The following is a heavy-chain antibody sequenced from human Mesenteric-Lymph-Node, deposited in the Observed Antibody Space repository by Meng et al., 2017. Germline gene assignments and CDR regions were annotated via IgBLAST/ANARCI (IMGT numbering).Heavy chain of an antibody. V-gene: IGHV3-53*01. CDR1: EFTVSSNY. CDR2: IYSGGNT. Sequence: VQLVEAGGGLVRPGGSLRLSCAASEFTVSSNYMSWVRQAPGKGLEWVSLIYSGGNTYYADSVKGRFTISRDNSKNTLYLQMNSLRAEDTAMYYCARDDGRYWGQGTLVTVSS. CDR3: ARDDGRY. J-gene: IGHJ4*02.